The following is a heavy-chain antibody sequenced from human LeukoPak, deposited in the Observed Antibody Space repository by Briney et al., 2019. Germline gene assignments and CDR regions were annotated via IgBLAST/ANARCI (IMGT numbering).Heavy chain of an antibody. CDR2: ISAYNGNT. V-gene: IGHV1-18*01. CDR1: GYTFTSYG. J-gene: IGHJ3*02. CDR3: ARDDSGYYDSSGYTDAFDI. Sequence: ASVKVSCKASGYTFTSYGISWVRQAPGQGLEWMGWISAYNGNTNYAQKLQGRVTMTTDTSTSTAYMELRSLRSDDTVVYYCARDDSGYYDSSGYTDAFDIWGQGTMVTVSS. D-gene: IGHD3-22*01.